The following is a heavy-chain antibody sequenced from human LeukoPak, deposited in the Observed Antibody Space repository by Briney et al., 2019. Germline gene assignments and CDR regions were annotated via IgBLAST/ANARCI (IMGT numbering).Heavy chain of an antibody. CDR1: GFTFSTFA. J-gene: IGHJ4*02. D-gene: IGHD5-12*01. CDR2: VRGSGDDT. CDR3: ARDVGWLRPSPSFDY. V-gene: IGHV3-23*01. Sequence: PGGSLRLSCAASGFTFSTFAMSWVRQAPGKGLEWVSTVRGSGDDTYHAASVRGRFTISRDNSKNSLSLQMNSLRVEDTAVYYCARDVGWLRPSPSFDYWGQGTLVTVSS.